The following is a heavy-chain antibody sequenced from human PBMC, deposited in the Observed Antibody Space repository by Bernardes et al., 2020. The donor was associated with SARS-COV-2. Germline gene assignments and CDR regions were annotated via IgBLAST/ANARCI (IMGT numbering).Heavy chain of an antibody. CDR3: AKGLTPAYSSFPFDY. Sequence: GGSLRPSCAASGFTFDDYAMHWVRQAPGKGLEWVSGISWHSGSIGYADSVKGRFTISRDNAKNSLYLQMNSLRAEDTALYYCAKGLTPAYSSFPFDYWGQGTLVTVSS. J-gene: IGHJ4*02. CDR1: GFTFDDYA. CDR2: ISWHSGSI. D-gene: IGHD6-19*01. V-gene: IGHV3-9*01.